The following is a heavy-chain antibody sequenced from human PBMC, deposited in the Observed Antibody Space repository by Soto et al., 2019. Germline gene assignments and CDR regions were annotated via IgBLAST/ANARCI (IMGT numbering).Heavy chain of an antibody. CDR2: IYPKNGGI. D-gene: IGHD1-20*01. CDR3: VRGRSVLYLDL. J-gene: IGHJ1*01. CDR1: RYSLTDFY. V-gene: IGHV1-2*02. Sequence: ASVQVSCKSSRYSLTDFYIHWVRQVPGQGLEWVGWIYPKNGGINYPQKFQGRVTMTRDTSVNTSYMGLIRLNFDDSAIYYCVRGRSVLYLDLWGRGTQVTVSS.